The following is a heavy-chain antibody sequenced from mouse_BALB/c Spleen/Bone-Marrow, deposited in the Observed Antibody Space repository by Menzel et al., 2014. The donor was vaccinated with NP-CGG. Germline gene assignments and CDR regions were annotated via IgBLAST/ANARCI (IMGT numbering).Heavy chain of an antibody. Sequence: EVKLMESGGGLVQPGGSLKLSCAASGFTFSSYTMSWFRQIPEKRLEWVAYISNGGGTTYYPDTVKGRFTISRDNAKNTLYLQMSSLKSEDTAMYYCVRHSTMVVDDYWGQGTTLSVSS. V-gene: IGHV5-12-2*01. J-gene: IGHJ2*01. CDR3: VRHSTMVVDDY. CDR2: ISNGGGTT. CDR1: GFTFSSYT. D-gene: IGHD1-1*01.